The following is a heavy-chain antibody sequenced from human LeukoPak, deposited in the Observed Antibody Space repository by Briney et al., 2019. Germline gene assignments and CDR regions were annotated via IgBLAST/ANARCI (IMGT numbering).Heavy chain of an antibody. CDR3: ARMAEPGGGAFDI. D-gene: IGHD1-14*01. V-gene: IGHV4-39*07. CDR2: NYYSGST. J-gene: IGHJ3*02. Sequence: PSETLSLTCTVSGGSISSSSYYWGWIRQPPGKGLEWIGSNYYSGSTYYNPSLKSRVTISVDTSKNQFSLKLSSVTAADTAVYYCARMAEPGGGAFDIWGQGTMVTVSS. CDR1: GGSISSSSYY.